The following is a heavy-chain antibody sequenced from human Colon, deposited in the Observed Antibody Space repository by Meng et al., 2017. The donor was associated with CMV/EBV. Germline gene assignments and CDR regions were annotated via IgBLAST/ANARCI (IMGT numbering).Heavy chain of an antibody. CDR1: GFTFSSYA. Sequence: GESLKISCAASGFTFSSYAMHWVRQAPGKGLEWVAVISYDGSNKYYADSVKGRFTISRDNSKNMLYVQMNSLRADDTAVYYCAKTRILGVPGDSSDNRFAPWGRGTLVTVSS. CDR2: ISYDGSNK. J-gene: IGHJ5*02. CDR3: AKTRILGVPGDSSDNRFAP. V-gene: IGHV3-30-3*02. D-gene: IGHD2-2*01.